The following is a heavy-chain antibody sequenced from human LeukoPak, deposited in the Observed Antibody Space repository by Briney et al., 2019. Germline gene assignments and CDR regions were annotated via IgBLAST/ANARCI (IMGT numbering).Heavy chain of an antibody. Sequence: GSLRLSCAASGFTFSSYSMNWVRQPPGKGLEWIGSIYYSGSTYYNPSLKSRVTISVDTSKNQFSLKLSSVTAADTAVYYCARDRGGRIAARPYYYFDYWGQGTLVTVSS. J-gene: IGHJ4*02. CDR1: GFTFSSYS. CDR3: ARDRGGRIAARPYYYFDY. D-gene: IGHD6-6*01. V-gene: IGHV4-39*07. CDR2: IYYSGST.